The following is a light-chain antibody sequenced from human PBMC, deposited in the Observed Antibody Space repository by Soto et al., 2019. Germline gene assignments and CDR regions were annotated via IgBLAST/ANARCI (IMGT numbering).Light chain of an antibody. CDR2: EVS. J-gene: IGLJ3*02. Sequence: QSVLTQPASVSGSPGQSITISCTGTSSDVGGYNYVSWYQLHPGKAPKLMIYEVSNRPSGVSNRFSGSKSGNTASLTISGLQAEDEADYYCSSYTSSTTVWVFGGGTKLTVL. V-gene: IGLV2-14*01. CDR1: SSDVGGYNY. CDR3: SSYTSSTTVWV.